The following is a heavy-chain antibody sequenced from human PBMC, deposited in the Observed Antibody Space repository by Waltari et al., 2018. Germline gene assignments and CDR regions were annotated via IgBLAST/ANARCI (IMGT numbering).Heavy chain of an antibody. J-gene: IGHJ6*02. CDR2: INHPGYT. CDR3: VRLEDCTGPGGHCYSGDPFALDV. V-gene: IGHV4-34*02. D-gene: IGHD2-15*01. CDR1: GGSFSGYS. Sequence: QVQLQQWGAGLLQSSETLSLTCAVYGGSFSGYSWGWVRQPPGKGLEWSGEINHPGYTNHNPSLRSRVTMAADTSKSQFSLKLNSVTAADTAVYYCVRLEDCTGPGGHCYSGDPFALDVWGQGTTVTVSS.